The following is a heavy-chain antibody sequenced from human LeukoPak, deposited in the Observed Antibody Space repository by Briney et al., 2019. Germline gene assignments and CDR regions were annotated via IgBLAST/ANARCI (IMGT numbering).Heavy chain of an antibody. Sequence: PGRSLRLSCAASGFSFSSYGMHWVRQAPGKGLEWVAVISYDGSNKYYADSVKGRFTISRDSSKNTLYLQMNSLRAEDTAVYYCAKPSGSHPNYYFDSWGQGTLVTVSS. CDR3: AKPSGSHPNYYFDS. D-gene: IGHD1-26*01. CDR2: ISYDGSNK. CDR1: GFSFSSYG. J-gene: IGHJ4*02. V-gene: IGHV3-30*18.